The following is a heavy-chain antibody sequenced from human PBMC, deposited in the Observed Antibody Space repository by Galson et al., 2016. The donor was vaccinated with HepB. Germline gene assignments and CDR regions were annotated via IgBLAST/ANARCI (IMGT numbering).Heavy chain of an antibody. CDR3: ARNDVLKVFHGMDV. J-gene: IGHJ6*02. D-gene: IGHD6-6*01. CDR1: SVAVRTNY. CDR2: ISYSGTA. V-gene: IGHV4-59*02. Sequence: ETLSLTCSVSSVAVRTNYWSWVRHLPGKGLEWLGYISYSGTADYNPSLKSRVSISMDKSKNQVSLKLNSTTAADTAVYYCARNDVLKVFHGMDVWGPGTTVTVSS.